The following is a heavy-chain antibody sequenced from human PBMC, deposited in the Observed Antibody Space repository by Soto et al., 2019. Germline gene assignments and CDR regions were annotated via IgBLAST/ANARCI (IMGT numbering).Heavy chain of an antibody. Sequence: PGGSLRLSCAASGFTLSDHYMDWVRQAPGKGLECVCAISSNGGSTYYADSVKGRFTISRDNSKNTLYLQMSSLRAEDTAVYYCVKDPGPRYGDYVGGGYYYYGMDVWGQGTTVTVSS. D-gene: IGHD4-17*01. V-gene: IGHV3-64D*08. J-gene: IGHJ6*02. CDR3: VKDPGPRYGDYVGGGYYYYGMDV. CDR2: ISSNGGST. CDR1: GFTLSDHY.